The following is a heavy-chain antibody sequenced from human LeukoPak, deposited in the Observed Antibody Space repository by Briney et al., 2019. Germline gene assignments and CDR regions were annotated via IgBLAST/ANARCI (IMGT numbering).Heavy chain of an antibody. CDR3: AREGWPEGMQWLVPSIGYYYGMDA. D-gene: IGHD6-19*01. J-gene: IGHJ6*02. Sequence: SETLSLTCTVSGGSISSSSYYWGWIRQPPGKGLEWIGSIYYSGSTYYNPSLKSRVTISVDTSKNQFSLKLSSVTAADTAVYYCAREGWPEGMQWLVPSIGYYYGMDAWGQGTTVTVSS. CDR2: IYYSGST. V-gene: IGHV4-39*07. CDR1: GGSISSSSYY.